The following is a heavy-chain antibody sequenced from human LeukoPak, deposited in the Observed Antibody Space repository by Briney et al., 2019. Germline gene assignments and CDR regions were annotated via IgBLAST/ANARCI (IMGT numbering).Heavy chain of an antibody. CDR3: ARGRVVPAAPLDY. V-gene: IGHV3-9*01. J-gene: IGHJ4*02. Sequence: GGSLRLSCAASGFTFDDYAMHWVRHAPGKGLEWVSGISWNSGSIGYADSVKGRFTISRDNAKNSLYLQMNSLRAEDTALYYCARGRVVPAAPLDYWGQGTLVTVSS. D-gene: IGHD2-2*01. CDR2: ISWNSGSI. CDR1: GFTFDDYA.